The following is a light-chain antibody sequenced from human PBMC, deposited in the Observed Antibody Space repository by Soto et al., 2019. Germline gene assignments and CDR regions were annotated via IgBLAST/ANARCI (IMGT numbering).Light chain of an antibody. CDR1: QSVSSSY. CDR3: QQYGSSPVT. V-gene: IGKV3-20*01. J-gene: IGKJ4*01. CDR2: GPS. Sequence: EFVLTQSPGTLSLSPGERATLSCRASQSVSSSYIAWYQQKPGQAPRLLIYGPSSRATGIPDRFSGSGSGTDFTLTISRLEPEDFAVYYCQQYGSSPVTFGGGTKVDIK.